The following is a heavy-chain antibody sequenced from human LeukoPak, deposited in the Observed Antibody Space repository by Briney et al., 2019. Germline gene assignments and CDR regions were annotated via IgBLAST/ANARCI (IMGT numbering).Heavy chain of an antibody. CDR1: GFTFSSYT. CDR3: ARTANFAAGYYIDY. D-gene: IGHD6-13*01. J-gene: IGHJ4*02. CDR2: ISGSSRHK. V-gene: IGHV3-21*01. Sequence: GGSLRLSCAASGFTFSSYTMNWVRQAPGKGLEWVSSISGSSRHKYYADSVKGRFTISRDNAKNSLYLQMNSLRAEDTAVYYCARTANFAAGYYIDYWGQGSLVTVSS.